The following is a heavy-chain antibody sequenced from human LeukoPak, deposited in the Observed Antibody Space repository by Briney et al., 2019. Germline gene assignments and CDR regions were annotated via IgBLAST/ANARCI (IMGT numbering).Heavy chain of an antibody. CDR1: GASISRYY. V-gene: IGHV4-59*01. CDR3: ARRAYCGDDCFPFNY. Sequence: PSETLSLTCAVSGASISRYYWSWIRQPPGKGLEWIGYISYSGTTIYNPSLKSRVAISLETSKNQVSPNLSSVTAADSAVYFCARRAYCGDDCFPFNYWGQGILVTVSS. D-gene: IGHD2-21*02. J-gene: IGHJ4*02. CDR2: ISYSGTT.